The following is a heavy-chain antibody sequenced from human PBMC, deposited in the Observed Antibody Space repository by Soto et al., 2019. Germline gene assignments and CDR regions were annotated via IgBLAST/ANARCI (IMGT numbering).Heavy chain of an antibody. Sequence: EVQLVESGGGLVQPGGSLRLSCAASGFTVSSNYMSWVRQAPGKGLEWVSVIYSGGSTYYADSVKGRFTISRDNSKNTLYLQMNSLRAEDTAVYYCARDLASVRTQRPRYYFDYWGQGTLVTVSS. CDR3: ARDLASVRTQRPRYYFDY. J-gene: IGHJ4*02. V-gene: IGHV3-66*01. CDR2: IYSGGST. CDR1: GFTVSSNY. D-gene: IGHD3-3*02.